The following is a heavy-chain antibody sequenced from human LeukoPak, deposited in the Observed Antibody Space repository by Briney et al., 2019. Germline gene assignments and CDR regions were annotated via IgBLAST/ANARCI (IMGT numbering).Heavy chain of an antibody. CDR2: IYYSGST. D-gene: IGHD3-22*01. CDR3: ARGIDSSAVGEQGQTDY. CDR1: GGSISSSSYY. V-gene: IGHV4-39*07. J-gene: IGHJ4*02. Sequence: PSETLSLTCTVSGGSISSSSYYWGWIRQPPGKGLEWIGSIYYSGSTYYNPSLKSRVTISVDTSKNQFSLKLSSVTAADTAVYYCARGIDSSAVGEQGQTDYWGQGTLVTVSS.